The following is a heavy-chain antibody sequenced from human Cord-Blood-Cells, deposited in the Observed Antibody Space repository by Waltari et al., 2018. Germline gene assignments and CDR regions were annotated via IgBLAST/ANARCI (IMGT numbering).Heavy chain of an antibody. V-gene: IGHV1-24*01. CDR3: ATRSGSSSERGDY. CDR2: FDPEDGET. J-gene: IGHJ4*02. D-gene: IGHD6-6*01. CDR1: GYTPPELY. Sequence: QVQLVQSGAEVKKPGASVKVSCKVSGYTPPELYLHWVRQAPGKGLEWMGGFDPEDGETIYAQKFQGRVTMTEDTSTDTAYMELSSLRSEDTAVYYCATRSGSSSERGDYWGQGTLVTVSS.